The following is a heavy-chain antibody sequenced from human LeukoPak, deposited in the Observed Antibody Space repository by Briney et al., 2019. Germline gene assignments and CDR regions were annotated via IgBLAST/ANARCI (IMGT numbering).Heavy chain of an antibody. CDR2: IYSSGRV. Sequence: SETLSLTCTASGGSVNTYYWSWIRRPPGKGLEWIGFIYSSGRVSYNPSLKSRVTISVDTSKNQFSLKLTSMTEADTAMYFCAKDRGPLSYFDPWGQGTLVTVSS. V-gene: IGHV4-59*02. CDR3: AKDRGPLSYFDP. J-gene: IGHJ5*02. D-gene: IGHD1-26*01. CDR1: GGSVNTYY.